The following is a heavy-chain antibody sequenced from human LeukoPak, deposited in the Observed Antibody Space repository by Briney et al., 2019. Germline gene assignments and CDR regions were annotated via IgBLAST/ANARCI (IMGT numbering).Heavy chain of an antibody. J-gene: IGHJ4*02. V-gene: IGHV1-69-2*01. Sequence: ASVKVSCKVSGYTFTDYYMHWVQQAPGKGLEWMGLVDPEDGETIYAEKFQGRVTITADTSTDTANMELSSLRSEDTAVYYCATAVHSSGSYYFDYWGQGTLVTVSS. CDR1: GYTFTDYY. CDR3: ATAVHSSGSYYFDY. CDR2: VDPEDGET. D-gene: IGHD1-26*01.